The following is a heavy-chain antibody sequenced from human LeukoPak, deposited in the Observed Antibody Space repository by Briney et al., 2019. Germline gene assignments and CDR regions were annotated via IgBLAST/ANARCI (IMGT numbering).Heavy chain of an antibody. CDR3: ARENDCSGGSCYSDY. CDR1: GGSISSNNW. D-gene: IGHD2-15*01. V-gene: IGHV4-4*02. CDR2: IHHSGST. J-gene: IGHJ4*02. Sequence: SETLSLTCTVSGGSISSNNWWSWVRQPPGKGLEWIGEIHHSGSTNYNPSLKSQITISVDKSKNQFSLKLNSVTAADTAVYYCARENDCSGGSCYSDYWGQGTLVTVSS.